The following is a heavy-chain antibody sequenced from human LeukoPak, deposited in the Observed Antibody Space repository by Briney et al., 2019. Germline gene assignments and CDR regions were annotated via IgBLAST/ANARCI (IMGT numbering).Heavy chain of an antibody. V-gene: IGHV1-69*13. D-gene: IGHD1-26*01. J-gene: IGHJ4*02. CDR3: ARDAPGRPTYSGSYYPFDY. CDR1: GGTFSSYA. CDR2: IIPIFGTA. Sequence: SVKVSCKASGGTFSSYAISWVRQAPGQGLEWMGGIIPIFGTANYAQKFQGRVTITADESTSTAYMELSSLRSEDTAVYYCARDAPGRPTYSGSYYPFDYWGQGTLVTVSS.